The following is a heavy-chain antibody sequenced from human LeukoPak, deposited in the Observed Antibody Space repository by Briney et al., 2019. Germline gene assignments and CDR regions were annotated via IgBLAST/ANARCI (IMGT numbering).Heavy chain of an antibody. J-gene: IGHJ4*02. CDR1: GGSISSYY. V-gene: IGHV4-4*07. CDR3: ARETTLMGYSSGLGFNY. CDR2: IYTSGST. Sequence: SETLSLTCTVSGGSISSYYWSWIRQPAGKGLEWIGRIYTSGSTNYNPSLKSRVTMSVDTSKNHFSLKLSSVTAADTAVYYCARETTLMGYSSGLGFNYWGQGALVTVSS. D-gene: IGHD6-19*01.